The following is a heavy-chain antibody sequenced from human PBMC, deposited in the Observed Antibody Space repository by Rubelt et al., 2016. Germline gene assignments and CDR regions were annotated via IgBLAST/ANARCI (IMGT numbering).Heavy chain of an antibody. Sequence: QVQLQQWGAGLLKPSETLSLTCAVYGGSISSSSYYWGWIRQPPGKGLEWIGSIYYSGSTYYNPSLKSRVTISVDPSKNQFSLKLSSVTAADTAVYYCATFLGTNDYWGQGTLVTVSS. CDR1: GGSISSSSYY. J-gene: IGHJ4*02. D-gene: IGHD7-27*01. CDR2: IYYSGST. V-gene: IGHV4-39*01. CDR3: ATFLGTNDY.